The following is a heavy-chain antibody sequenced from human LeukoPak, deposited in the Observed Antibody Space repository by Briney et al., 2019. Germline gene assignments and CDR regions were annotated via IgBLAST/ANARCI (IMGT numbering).Heavy chain of an antibody. D-gene: IGHD3-22*01. J-gene: IGHJ1*01. CDR2: IKSDGNT. V-gene: IGHV3-74*01. CDR3: ARAPSEIGGYYPEYFRH. Sequence: GGSLRLSCAASGFTFSRYWMHWVRQAPWKGLVWVSRIKSDGNTNYADSVKGRFTISRDNAKNTVSLQMNSLRAEDTGVYFCARAPSEIGGYYPEYFRHWGQGTLVTVSS. CDR1: GFTFSRYW.